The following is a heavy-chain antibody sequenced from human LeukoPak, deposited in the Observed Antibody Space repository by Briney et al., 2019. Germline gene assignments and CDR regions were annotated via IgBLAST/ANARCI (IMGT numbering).Heavy chain of an antibody. CDR2: IKQDGSEK. D-gene: IGHD2-2*01. CDR1: RFTFSSYW. Sequence: GGSLRLSCAASRFTFSSYWMSWVRQAAGKGLEWVANIKQDGSEKYYVDSVKGRFTISRDNAKNSLYMQMNSLRAEDTAVYYCARDDCSSISCYHNWFDSWGQGTLVTVSS. V-gene: IGHV3-7*01. J-gene: IGHJ5*01. CDR3: ARDDCSSISCYHNWFDS.